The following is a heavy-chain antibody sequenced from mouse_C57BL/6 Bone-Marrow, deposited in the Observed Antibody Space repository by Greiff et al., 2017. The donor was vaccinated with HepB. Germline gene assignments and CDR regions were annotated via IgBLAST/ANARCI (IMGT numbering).Heavy chain of an antibody. CDR2: ISSGGSYT. Sequence: VQLKESGGDLVKPGGSLKLSCAASGFTFSSYGMSWVRQTPDKRLEWVATISSGGSYTYYPDSVKGRFTISRDNAKNTLYLQMSSLKSEDTAMYYCARSSITTVVATGGQGTLVTVSA. V-gene: IGHV5-6*01. CDR1: GFTFSSYG. J-gene: IGHJ3*01. D-gene: IGHD1-1*01. CDR3: ARSSITTVVAT.